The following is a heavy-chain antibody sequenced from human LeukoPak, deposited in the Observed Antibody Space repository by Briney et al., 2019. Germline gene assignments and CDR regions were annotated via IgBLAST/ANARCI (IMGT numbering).Heavy chain of an antibody. V-gene: IGHV3-53*01. Sequence: GGSLRLSCAASGFTVSSNYMSWVRQAPGKGLEWVSVIYSGGSTYYADSVKGRFTISRDNSKNTMYLQMDSLRVDDTAVYYCAKVATPNTLDAFDIWGQGTMVTVSS. J-gene: IGHJ3*02. CDR3: AKVATPNTLDAFDI. D-gene: IGHD1/OR15-1a*01. CDR1: GFTVSSNY. CDR2: IYSGGST.